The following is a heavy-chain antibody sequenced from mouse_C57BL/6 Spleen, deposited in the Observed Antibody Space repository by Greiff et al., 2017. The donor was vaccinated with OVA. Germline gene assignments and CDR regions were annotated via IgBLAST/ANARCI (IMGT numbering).Heavy chain of an antibody. D-gene: IGHD1-1*01. CDR1: GYTFTSYW. Sequence: QVQLQQPGAELVKPGASVKMSCKASGYTFTSYWITWVKQRPGHGLEWIGDIYPGSGSTNYNEKSKGKATLTVDTSSSTAYMQLSGLTSEDSAVYYGARSDYYGSRGFAYWGQGTLVTVAA. CDR3: ARSDYYGSRGFAY. V-gene: IGHV1-55*01. J-gene: IGHJ3*01. CDR2: IYPGSGST.